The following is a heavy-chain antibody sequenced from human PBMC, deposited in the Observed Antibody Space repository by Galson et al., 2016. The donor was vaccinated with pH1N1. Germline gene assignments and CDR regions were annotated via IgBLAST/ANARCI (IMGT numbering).Heavy chain of an antibody. CDR2: IYYSGST. J-gene: IGHJ4*02. CDR1: GGSISIGNSY. CDR3: ASVRLGRGVDY. Sequence: TLSLTCTVSGGSISIGNSYWSWIRQHPGKGLEWIGYIYYSGSTYYNPSLKSRVSISVDTSKNQFSLQLRSVTAADTAVYYCASVRLGRGVDYWGQGTLVTVSS. D-gene: IGHD6-19*01. V-gene: IGHV4-31*03.